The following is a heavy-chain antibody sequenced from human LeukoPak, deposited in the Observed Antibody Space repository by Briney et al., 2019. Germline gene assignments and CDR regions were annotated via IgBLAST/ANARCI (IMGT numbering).Heavy chain of an antibody. CDR3: ARVSSPSVDFDY. CDR2: IHHTGYT. J-gene: IGHJ4*02. D-gene: IGHD6-6*01. V-gene: IGHV4-38-2*02. CDR1: AYSISSGYY. Sequence: PSETLSLTCSVSAYSISSGYYWGWIRQPPGKGLEWIGSIHHTGYTFYNPSVKSRITISVETSKNQFSLKLSSVTAADTAVYYCARVSSPSVDFDYWGQGTLVTVSS.